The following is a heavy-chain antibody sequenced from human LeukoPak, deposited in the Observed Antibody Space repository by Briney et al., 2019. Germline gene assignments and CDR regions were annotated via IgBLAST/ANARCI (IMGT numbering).Heavy chain of an antibody. CDR3: ARTGNYGDYAEY. CDR1: GGSISSYY. V-gene: IGHV4-59*01. CDR2: IYYSGST. Sequence: SETLSFTCTVSGGSISSYYWSWIRPPPGEGLEWIGYIYYSGSTNYNPSLKSRVTISVDTSKNQFSLKLSSVTGADTAVYYCARTGNYGDYAEYWGQGTLVTVSS. J-gene: IGHJ4*02. D-gene: IGHD4-17*01.